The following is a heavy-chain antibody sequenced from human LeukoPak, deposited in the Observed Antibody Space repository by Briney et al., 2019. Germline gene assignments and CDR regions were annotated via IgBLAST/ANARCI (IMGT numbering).Heavy chain of an antibody. D-gene: IGHD1-26*01. Sequence: ASVKVSCKASGYTFTSYGIRWVRQAPGQGLEWMGWISAYNCNTNYAQKLQGRVTMTTDTSTSTAYMELRSLRSDDTAVYYCSRFLTVRHPLLYYYYYLDVWGKGTTVTVSS. CDR1: GYTFTSYG. J-gene: IGHJ6*03. CDR2: ISAYNCNT. CDR3: SRFLTVRHPLLYYYYYLDV. V-gene: IGHV1-18*01.